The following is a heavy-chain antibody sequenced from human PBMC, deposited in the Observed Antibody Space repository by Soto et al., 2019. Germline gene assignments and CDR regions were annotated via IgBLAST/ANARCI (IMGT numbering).Heavy chain of an antibody. D-gene: IGHD3-3*01. CDR3: ARGVGNVRITIFGVVTLFDY. V-gene: IGHV1-18*01. Sequence: AASVKVSCKASGYTFTSYGISWVRQAPGQGLEWMGWISAYNGNTNYAQKLQGRVTMTTDTSTSTAYMELRSLRSDDTAVYYCARGVGNVRITIFGVVTLFDYWGQGTLVTVSS. CDR2: ISAYNGNT. J-gene: IGHJ4*02. CDR1: GYTFTSYG.